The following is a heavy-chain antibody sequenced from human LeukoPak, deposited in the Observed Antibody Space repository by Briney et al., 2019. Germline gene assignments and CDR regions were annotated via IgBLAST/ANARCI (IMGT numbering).Heavy chain of an antibody. V-gene: IGHV1-2*02. J-gene: IGHJ5*02. D-gene: IGHD3-16*01. CDR2: INPNSGGT. CDR1: GYTFTGYY. CDR3: TRDRLGGSGWFDP. Sequence: GASVKVSCKASGYTFTGYYIHWVRQAPGQGLEWMGWINPNSGGTNYAQTFQGRVTMTGDTSISTAHMELSGVRSDDTAVYYCTRDRLGGSGWFDPWGQGTLVTVFS.